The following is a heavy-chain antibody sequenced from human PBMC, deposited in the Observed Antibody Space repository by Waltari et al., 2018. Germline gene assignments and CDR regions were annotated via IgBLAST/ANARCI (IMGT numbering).Heavy chain of an antibody. CDR3: ARRRDGYSVDY. D-gene: IGHD5-12*01. J-gene: IGHJ4*02. V-gene: IGHV4-34*01. CDR1: GGSFSGYY. Sequence: QVQLPQWGAGLLKPSETLSLTCAVYGGSFSGYYWSWIRQPPGKGLEWIGEINHSGSTNDSPSLTSRVTISVDTSKNQFSLKLSSVTAADTAMYYCARRRDGYSVDYWGQGTLVTVSS. CDR2: INHSGST.